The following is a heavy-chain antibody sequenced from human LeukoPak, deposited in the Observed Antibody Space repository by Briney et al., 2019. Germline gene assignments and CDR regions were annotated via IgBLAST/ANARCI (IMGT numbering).Heavy chain of an antibody. V-gene: IGHV3-7*01. D-gene: IGHD3-3*01. CDR2: IKTDGSQK. J-gene: IGHJ4*02. CDR1: GFTFSSYW. CDR3: ARGLLEWLRLETYYFDY. Sequence: GGSLRLSCAASGFTFSSYWMTWVRQAPGKGLEWVANIKTDGSQKYYVDSVKGRFNISRDNAKNSLYLQMNSLRVDDTATYYCARGLLEWLRLETYYFDYWGQGSQVTVSS.